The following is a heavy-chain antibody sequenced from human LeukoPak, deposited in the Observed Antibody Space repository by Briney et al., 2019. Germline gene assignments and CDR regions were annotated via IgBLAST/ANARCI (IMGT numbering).Heavy chain of an antibody. J-gene: IGHJ4*02. CDR2: ISYDGSNK. Sequence: PGRSLRLSCAASGFTFSSYGMHWVRQAPGKGLEWVAVISYDGSNKYYADSVKGRFTISRDNAKNSLHLQMNSLRDEDTAVYYCARVTGTWWADYWGQGTLVTVSS. CDR1: GFTFSSYG. V-gene: IGHV3-30*03. D-gene: IGHD2-8*02. CDR3: ARVTGTWWADY.